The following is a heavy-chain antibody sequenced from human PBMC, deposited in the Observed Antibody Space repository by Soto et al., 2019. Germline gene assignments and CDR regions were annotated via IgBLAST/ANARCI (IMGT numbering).Heavy chain of an antibody. Sequence: PSDTLSLTCAVYGGSFSGYYWSWIRQPPGKGLEWIGEINHSGSTNYNPSLKSRVTISVDTSKNQFSLKLSSVTAADTAGYYCGSALGYYYMYAWGKGTTVTVYS. V-gene: IGHV4-34*01. J-gene: IGHJ6*03. CDR2: INHSGST. CDR3: GSALGYYYMYA. CDR1: GGSFSGYY.